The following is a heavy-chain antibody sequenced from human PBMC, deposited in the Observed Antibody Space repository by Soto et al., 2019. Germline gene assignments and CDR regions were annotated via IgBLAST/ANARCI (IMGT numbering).Heavy chain of an antibody. V-gene: IGHV1-2*04. CDR3: ARRYSYGRGYYFDY. CDR2: INPNSGGT. CDR1: GYTFTGYY. D-gene: IGHD5-18*01. J-gene: IGHJ4*02. Sequence: ASVKVSCKASGYTFTGYYMHWVRQAPGQGLEWMGWINPNSGGTNYAQKFQGWVTMTRDTSISTAYMELSRLRSDDTAVYYCARRYSYGRGYYFDYWGQGTLVTVSS.